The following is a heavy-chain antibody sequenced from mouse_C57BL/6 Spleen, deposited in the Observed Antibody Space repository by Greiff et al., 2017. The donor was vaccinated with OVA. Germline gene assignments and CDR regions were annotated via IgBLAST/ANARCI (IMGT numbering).Heavy chain of an antibody. J-gene: IGHJ2*01. CDR3: ARGAYYFDY. CDR2: ISYDGSN. CDR1: GYSITSGYY. V-gene: IGHV3-6*01. Sequence: EVHLVESGPGLVKPSQSLSLTCSVTGYSITSGYYWNWIRQFPGNKLEWMGYISYDGSNNYNPSLKNRISITRDTSKNQFFLKLNSVTTEDTATYYCARGAYYFDYWGQGTTLTVSS.